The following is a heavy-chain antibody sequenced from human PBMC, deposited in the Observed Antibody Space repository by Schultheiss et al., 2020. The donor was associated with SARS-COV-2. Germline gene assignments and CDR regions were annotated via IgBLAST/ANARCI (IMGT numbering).Heavy chain of an antibody. V-gene: IGHV1-3*01. Sequence: ASVKVSCKASGYTFTSYAMHWVRQAPGQRLEWMGWINAGNGNIKYSQKFQGRVTMTTDTSTSTAYMELSSLRSEDTAVYYCARTLVGYCSGGSCYRDRSWFDPWGQGTLVTVSS. CDR3: ARTLVGYCSGGSCYRDRSWFDP. D-gene: IGHD2-15*01. J-gene: IGHJ5*02. CDR1: GYTFTSYA. CDR2: INAGNGNI.